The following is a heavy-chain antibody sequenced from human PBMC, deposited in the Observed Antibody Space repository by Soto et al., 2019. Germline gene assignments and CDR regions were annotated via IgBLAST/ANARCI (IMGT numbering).Heavy chain of an antibody. V-gene: IGHV3-23*01. CDR1: GCTFSSYA. D-gene: IGHD2-15*01. J-gene: IGHJ5*02. CDR2: ISGSGGST. CDR3: AKVKNAIVVVVAAIFDP. Sequence: GGSLRLSCAASGCTFSSYAMSWVRQAPGKGLEWVSAISGSGGSTYYADSVKGRFTISRDSSKNTLYLQMNSLRAEDTAVYYCAKVKNAIVVVVAAIFDPWGQGTLVTVSS.